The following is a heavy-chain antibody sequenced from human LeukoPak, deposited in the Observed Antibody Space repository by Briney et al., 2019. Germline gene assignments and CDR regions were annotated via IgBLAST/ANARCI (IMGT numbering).Heavy chain of an antibody. J-gene: IGHJ6*02. CDR2: IYTSGST. Sequence: SETLSLTCTVSGGSISSGSYYWSWIRQPAGKGLEWIGRIYTSGSTNYNPSLKSRVTISVDTSKNQFSLKLSSVTAADTAVYYCASGRQRLAHYGMDVWGQGTTVTVSS. V-gene: IGHV4-61*02. D-gene: IGHD6-25*01. CDR1: GGSISSGSYY. CDR3: ASGRQRLAHYGMDV.